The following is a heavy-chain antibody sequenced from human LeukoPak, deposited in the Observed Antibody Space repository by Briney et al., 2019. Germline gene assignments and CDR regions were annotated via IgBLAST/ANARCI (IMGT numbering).Heavy chain of an antibody. Sequence: PSETLSLTCAVSGGSISSGGYSWSWIRQPPGKGLEWIGYIYYSGSTYYNPSLKSRVTISVDTSKNQFSLKLSSVTAADTAVYYCARAPVTISGAYNTWGQGTLVTVSS. CDR2: IYYSGST. CDR1: GGSISSGGYS. V-gene: IGHV4-31*11. J-gene: IGHJ5*02. CDR3: ARAPVTISGAYNT. D-gene: IGHD3-10*01.